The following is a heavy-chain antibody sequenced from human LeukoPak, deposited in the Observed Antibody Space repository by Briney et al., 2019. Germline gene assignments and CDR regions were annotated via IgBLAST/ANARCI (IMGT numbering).Heavy chain of an antibody. J-gene: IGHJ4*02. Sequence: GGSLRLSRAASGFTFSGYWMSWVRQAPGKGLEWVANIKQDGSEKYYVDSVKGRFTISRDNAKNSLYLQMNSLRAEDTAVYYCARQRGSYSFDYWGQGTLVTVSS. V-gene: IGHV3-7*01. CDR1: GFTFSGYW. CDR2: IKQDGSEK. D-gene: IGHD1-26*01. CDR3: ARQRGSYSFDY.